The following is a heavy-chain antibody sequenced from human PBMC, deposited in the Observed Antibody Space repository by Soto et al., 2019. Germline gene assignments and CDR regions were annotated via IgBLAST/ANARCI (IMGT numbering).Heavy chain of an antibody. J-gene: IGHJ6*02. CDR1: GGSVSYDSYY. V-gene: IGHV4-61*01. CDR2: IYDSGIT. D-gene: IGHD6-19*01. CDR3: ARERIGSGWFYGMDV. Sequence: QVQLQESGPGLVKPSETLSLTCTVSGGSVSYDSYYWSWIRQPPGKGLEWIGYIYDSGITNYNPSLKSRVTISVDTSKNQLSLNLSSVTAADTAVYYCARERIGSGWFYGMDVWGQGTTVTVSS.